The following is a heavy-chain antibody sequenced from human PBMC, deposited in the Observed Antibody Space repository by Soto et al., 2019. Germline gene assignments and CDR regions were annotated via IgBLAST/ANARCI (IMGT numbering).Heavy chain of an antibody. CDR3: AKVTAEGYCSSTSCYDYYFDY. CDR2: ISGSGGST. J-gene: IGHJ4*02. CDR1: GFTFSSYA. Sequence: PGGSLRLSCAASGFTFSSYAMSWVRQAPGKGLEWVSAISGSGGSTYYADSVKGRFTISRDNSKNTLYLQMNSLRAEDTAVYYCAKVTAEGYCSSTSCYDYYFDYWGQGTLVTVSS. V-gene: IGHV3-23*01. D-gene: IGHD2-2*01.